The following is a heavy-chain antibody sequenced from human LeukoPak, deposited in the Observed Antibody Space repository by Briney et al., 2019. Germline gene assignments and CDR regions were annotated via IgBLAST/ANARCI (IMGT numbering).Heavy chain of an antibody. D-gene: IGHD5-18*01. CDR1: GYSFTSYW. Sequence: GESLKISCKGSGYSFTSYWIGWVRQMPGKGLGWMGIIYPGDSDTRYSPSFQGQVTISADKSISTAYLQWSSLKASDTAMYYCARGPWIQLWPPCYFDYWGQGTLVTVSS. CDR2: IYPGDSDT. J-gene: IGHJ4*02. CDR3: ARGPWIQLWPPCYFDY. V-gene: IGHV5-51*01.